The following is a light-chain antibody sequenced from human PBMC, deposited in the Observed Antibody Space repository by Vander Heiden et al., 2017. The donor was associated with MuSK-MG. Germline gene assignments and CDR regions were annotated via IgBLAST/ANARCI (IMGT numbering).Light chain of an antibody. CDR2: AAS. V-gene: IGKV1-39*01. CDR1: QSISSY. CDR3: QQSYSTPWT. J-gene: IGKJ1*01. Sequence: DIQMTQSPSSLSASVGDRVTITCRASQSISSYLNWYQQKPGKAPKLLIYAASSLQSGVPSRFSGSGSGTDFTLTIISLQPEDFATYYCQQSYSTPWTFGQGTKVXIK.